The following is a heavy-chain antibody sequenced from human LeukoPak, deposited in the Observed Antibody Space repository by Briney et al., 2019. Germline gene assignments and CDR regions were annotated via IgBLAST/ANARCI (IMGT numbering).Heavy chain of an antibody. Sequence: PSETLSLTCAVSGVSFNDYYWSWVRQTQGKGLEWIGEINHSGYTNDRPSLKSRVTMSIDTSRKQFSLNLRSVTVADTAVYYCTRMTTGHDYWGQGTLVTVSS. V-gene: IGHV4-34*01. D-gene: IGHD4-17*01. CDR3: TRMTTGHDY. CDR1: GVSFNDYY. CDR2: INHSGYT. J-gene: IGHJ4*02.